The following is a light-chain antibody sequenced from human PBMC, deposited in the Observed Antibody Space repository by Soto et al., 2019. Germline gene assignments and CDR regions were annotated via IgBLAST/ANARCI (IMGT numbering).Light chain of an antibody. V-gene: IGKV1-5*03. J-gene: IGKJ1*01. Sequence: DIQMTQSPSTLSASVGDRVTISCRASQSIDKRLAWYQQKPGKAPKLLISKASSLQSGVPSRFSGSGSGTEFTLTISSLQPDDFATYYCQQYNSYPVWTFGQGTKVEIK. CDR2: KAS. CDR1: QSIDKR. CDR3: QQYNSYPVWT.